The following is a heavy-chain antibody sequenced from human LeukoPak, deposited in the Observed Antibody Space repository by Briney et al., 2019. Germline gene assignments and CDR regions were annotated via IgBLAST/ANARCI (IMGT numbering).Heavy chain of an antibody. V-gene: IGHV4-59*01. CDR1: GGSISSYY. D-gene: IGHD6-13*01. CDR3: ARVGEEQQLDEYYYYYYYMDV. J-gene: IGHJ6*03. Sequence: SETLSLTCTVSGGSISSYYWSWIRQPPGKGLEWIGYIYYSGSTNYNPSLKSRVTISVDTSKNQFSLKLSSVTAADTAVYYCARVGEEQQLDEYYYYYYYMDVWGKGTTVTISS. CDR2: IYYSGST.